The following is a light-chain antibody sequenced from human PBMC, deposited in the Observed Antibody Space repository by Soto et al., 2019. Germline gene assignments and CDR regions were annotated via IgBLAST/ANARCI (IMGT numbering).Light chain of an antibody. V-gene: IGKV3-20*01. J-gene: IGKJ1*01. Sequence: EIVLTQSPGTLSLSPGERATLSCRASRTVGNNYLDWYQQKPGQAPRLLIYGASSRATVIPDRFSGSGSGTDFTLTISRLEPEDFAVYYCRQSATSPRTFGQGTKVEIK. CDR1: RTVGNNY. CDR2: GAS. CDR3: RQSATSPRT.